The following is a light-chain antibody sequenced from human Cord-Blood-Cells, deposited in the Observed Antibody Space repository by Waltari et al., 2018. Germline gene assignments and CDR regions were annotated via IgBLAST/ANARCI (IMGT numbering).Light chain of an antibody. Sequence: QSVLPQPPSVSVAAGQKVTISSSGSSSNIGNTFVSWYQQLPGTAPKLLIYDNNKRPSGIPDRFSGSKSGTSATLGITGLQTGDEADYYCGTWDSSLSAGVFGGGTKLTVL. CDR3: GTWDSSLSAGV. CDR1: SSNIGNTF. J-gene: IGLJ2*01. V-gene: IGLV1-51*01. CDR2: DNN.